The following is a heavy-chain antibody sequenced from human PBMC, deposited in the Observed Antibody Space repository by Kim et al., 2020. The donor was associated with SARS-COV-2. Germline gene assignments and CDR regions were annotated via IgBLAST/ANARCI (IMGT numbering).Heavy chain of an antibody. Sequence: YYADSVKGRFTITRDNAKNSLYLQMNSLRAEDTAVYYCASTYYYGSGKDYWGQGTLVTVSS. V-gene: IGHV3-11*04. D-gene: IGHD3-10*01. CDR3: ASTYYYGSGKDY. J-gene: IGHJ4*02.